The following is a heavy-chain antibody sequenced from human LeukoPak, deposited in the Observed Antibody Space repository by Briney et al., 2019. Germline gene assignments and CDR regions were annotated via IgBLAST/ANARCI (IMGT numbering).Heavy chain of an antibody. J-gene: IGHJ4*02. CDR2: IKQDGSEK. V-gene: IGHV3-7*01. CDR1: GFTFSSYW. Sequence: PGGSLRLSCAASGFTFSSYWMSWVRQAPGKGLEWVANIKQDGSEKYYVDSVKGRFTISRDNAKNSLYLQINSLRAEDAAVYYCARGQKQLWLHKDYWGQGTLVTVSS. D-gene: IGHD5-18*01. CDR3: ARGQKQLWLHKDY.